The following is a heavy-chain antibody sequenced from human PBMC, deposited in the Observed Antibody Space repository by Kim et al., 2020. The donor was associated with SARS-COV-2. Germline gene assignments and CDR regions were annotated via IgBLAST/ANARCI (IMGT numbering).Heavy chain of an antibody. D-gene: IGHD2-15*01. Sequence: VKGRFTISRDNAKNSLYLQMNSLRAEDTAVYYCASLLRVVLSLYYYYGMDVWGQGTTVTVSS. V-gene: IGHV3-11*06. CDR3: ASLLRVVLSLYYYYGMDV. J-gene: IGHJ6*02.